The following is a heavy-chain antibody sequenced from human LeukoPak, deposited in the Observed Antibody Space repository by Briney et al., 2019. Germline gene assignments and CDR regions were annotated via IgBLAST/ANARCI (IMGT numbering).Heavy chain of an antibody. V-gene: IGHV1-18*01. D-gene: IGHD3-9*01. CDR3: ARDIQMGDILTGYISYYYYYMDV. CDR2: ISAYNGNT. CDR1: GYTFTSYG. Sequence: ASVTVSCKASGYTFTSYGISWVRQAPGQGLEWMGWISAYNGNTNYAQKLQGRVTMTTDTSTSTAYMELRSLRSDDTAVYYCARDIQMGDILTGYISYYYYYMDVWGKGTTVTVSS. J-gene: IGHJ6*03.